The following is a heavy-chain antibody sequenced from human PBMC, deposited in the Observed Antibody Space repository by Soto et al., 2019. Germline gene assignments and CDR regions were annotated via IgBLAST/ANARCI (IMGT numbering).Heavy chain of an antibody. CDR2: IIPILGIA. CDR3: ARDPLPPGYCSSTSCYFGFDP. Sequence: SVKVSCKASGGTFSSYTISWVRQAPGQGLEWMGRIIPILGIANYAQKFQGRVTITADKSTSTAYMELSSLRSEDTAVYYCARDPLPPGYCSSTSCYFGFDPWGQGTLVTVSS. J-gene: IGHJ5*02. CDR1: GGTFSSYT. D-gene: IGHD2-2*01. V-gene: IGHV1-69*04.